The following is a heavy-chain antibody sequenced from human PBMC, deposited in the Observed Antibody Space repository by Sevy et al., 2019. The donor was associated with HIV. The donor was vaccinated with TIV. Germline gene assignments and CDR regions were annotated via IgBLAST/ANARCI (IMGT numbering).Heavy chain of an antibody. Sequence: GGSLRLSCAASGFTFSTYSMNWVRQAPGKGLEWVSTISSGSNYMYYADSVKGRFTISRDDAKHSLYLQMNSLRADDTAVYYCARGYSTSWYHLYYFDYWGQGTLVTVSS. J-gene: IGHJ4*02. CDR3: ARGYSTSWYHLYYFDY. CDR2: ISSGSNYM. CDR1: GFTFSTYS. V-gene: IGHV3-21*01. D-gene: IGHD6-13*01.